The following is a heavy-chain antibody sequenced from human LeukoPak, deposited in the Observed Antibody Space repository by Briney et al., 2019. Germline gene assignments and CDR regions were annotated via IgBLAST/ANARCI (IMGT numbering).Heavy chain of an antibody. V-gene: IGHV4-34*01. CDR1: GGSFSGYY. Sequence: SETLSLTCAVYGGSFSGYYWSWIRQPPGKGLEWIGEINHSGSTNYNPSLKSRVTISVDTSKNQFSLKLSSVTAADTAVYYCAASRSRRTGRYCSGGSCYSGVYFDYWGQETLVTVSS. CDR3: AASRSRRTGRYCSGGSCYSGVYFDY. J-gene: IGHJ4*02. CDR2: INHSGST. D-gene: IGHD2-15*01.